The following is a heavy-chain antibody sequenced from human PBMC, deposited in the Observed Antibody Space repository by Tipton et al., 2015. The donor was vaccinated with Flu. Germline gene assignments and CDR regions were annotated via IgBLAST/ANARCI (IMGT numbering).Heavy chain of an antibody. Sequence: TLSLTCAVSGYSVNSADYWAWIRQPPGKGLEWIGSVSHSGGAYYNPSLKSRVTISIHTSANQFSLKLTSMTAADTAVYYCAKVYGDYENYYLGSWGQGTAVTVSS. CDR3: AKVYGDYENYYLGS. CDR2: VSHSGGA. D-gene: IGHD4-17*01. V-gene: IGHV4-38-2*01. J-gene: IGHJ4*02. CDR1: GYSVNSADY.